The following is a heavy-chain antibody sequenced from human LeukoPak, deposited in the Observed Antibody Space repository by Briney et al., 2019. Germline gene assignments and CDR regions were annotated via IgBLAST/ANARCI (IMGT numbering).Heavy chain of an antibody. CDR2: VFRLQTVRT. D-gene: IGHD2-8*01. Sequence: SETLSLTCTVSDSSITNTYYWAWFRQPPGKGLEWIATVFRLQTVRTFNNPSLGSRVTMSLDPSHNQFSLNLTSVTAADTALYFCARVLHAPYLIDSWGQGTLVTVSS. CDR3: ARVLHAPYLIDS. CDR1: DSSITNTYY. V-gene: IGHV4-38-2*02. J-gene: IGHJ4*02.